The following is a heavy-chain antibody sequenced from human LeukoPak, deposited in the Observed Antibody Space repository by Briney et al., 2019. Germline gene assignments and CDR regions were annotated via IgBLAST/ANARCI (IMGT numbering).Heavy chain of an antibody. Sequence: SETLSLTCTVSGGSISSYYWSWIRQPPGKGLEWIGYIYYSGSTNYNPFLKSRVTISVDTSKNQFSLKLSSVTAADTAVYYCARGSSSGWDYYFDYWGQGTLVTVSS. D-gene: IGHD6-19*01. V-gene: IGHV4-59*01. J-gene: IGHJ4*02. CDR3: ARGSSSGWDYYFDY. CDR1: GGSISSYY. CDR2: IYYSGST.